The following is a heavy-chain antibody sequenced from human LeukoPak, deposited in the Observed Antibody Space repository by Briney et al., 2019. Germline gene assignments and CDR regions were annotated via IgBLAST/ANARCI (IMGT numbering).Heavy chain of an antibody. J-gene: IGHJ4*02. CDR1: GFTFNTYT. Sequence: PGGSLRLSCAASGFTFNTYTMNWVRQAPGKGLEWVSYISGSSGIIDYTDSVKGRFTISRDSSKNTLYLQMNSLRAEDTAVYFCARGKGVYTFGPLDSWGQGTLVTVSS. D-gene: IGHD5-18*01. CDR2: ISGSSGII. V-gene: IGHV3-48*01. CDR3: ARGKGVYTFGPLDS.